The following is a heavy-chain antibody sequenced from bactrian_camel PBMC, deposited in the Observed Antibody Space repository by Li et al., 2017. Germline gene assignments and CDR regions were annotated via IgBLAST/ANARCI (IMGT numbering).Heavy chain of an antibody. V-gene: IGHV3S1*01. Sequence: HVQLVESGGGSVQVGGSLRLSCKYNYWPSSRKCMAWFRQFPGKEREGVAAITDDGTRTLYADSVKGRFTINRDIVESTLYLRMNRLRAEDSAMYYCAADLHPDDWVGSPVYPKNDFAYWGQGTQVTVS. CDR1: YWPSSRKC. CDR3: AADLHPDDWVGSPVYPKNDFAY. CDR2: ITDDGTRT. D-gene: IGHD3*01. J-gene: IGHJ6*01.